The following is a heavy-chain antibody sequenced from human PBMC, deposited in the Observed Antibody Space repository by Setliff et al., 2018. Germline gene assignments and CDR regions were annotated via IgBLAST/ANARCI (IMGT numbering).Heavy chain of an antibody. CDR3: ARDRTYYGSGTYTRYFDY. D-gene: IGHD3-10*01. CDR1: GGSISSNNYY. V-gene: IGHV4-39*07. CDR2: IYYTGTT. J-gene: IGHJ4*02. Sequence: PSETLSLTCTVSGGSISSNNYYWGWVRQPPGEGLEWIATIYYTGTTFYNPSLKSRVTMSVDTSKNQFSLKLNSVTAADTAVYYCARDRTYYGSGTYTRYFDYWGQGTLVTVSS.